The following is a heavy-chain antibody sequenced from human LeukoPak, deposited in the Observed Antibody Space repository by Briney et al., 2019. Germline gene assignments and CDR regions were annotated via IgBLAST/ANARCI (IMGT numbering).Heavy chain of an antibody. Sequence: SETLSLTCTVSGGSISSGSYYWSWIRQPAGKGLEWIGRIYTSGSTNYNPSLKSRVTISVDTSKNQFSLKLSPVTAADTAVYYCARDLVVDSEYGGYNRRFDPWGQGTLVTVSS. CDR2: IYTSGST. CDR3: ARDLVVDSEYGGYNRRFDP. D-gene: IGHD5-24*01. J-gene: IGHJ5*02. CDR1: GGSISSGSYY. V-gene: IGHV4-61*02.